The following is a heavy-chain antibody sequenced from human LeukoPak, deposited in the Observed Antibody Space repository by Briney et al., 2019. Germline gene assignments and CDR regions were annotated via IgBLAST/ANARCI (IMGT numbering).Heavy chain of an antibody. CDR2: IYHSGST. CDR1: GYSISSGYY. D-gene: IGHD3-22*01. Sequence: PSETLSLTCTVSGYSISSGYYWGWIRQPPGKGLEWIGSIYHSGSTYYNPSLKSRVTISVDTSKNQFSLKLSSVTAADTAVYYCARALTMIVVRDYWGQGTLVTVSS. CDR3: ARALTMIVVRDY. J-gene: IGHJ4*02. V-gene: IGHV4-38-2*02.